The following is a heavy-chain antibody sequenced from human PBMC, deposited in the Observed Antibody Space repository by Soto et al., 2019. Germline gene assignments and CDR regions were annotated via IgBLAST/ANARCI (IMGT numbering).Heavy chain of an antibody. Sequence: PGGSLRLSCAASGFTFSSYGMHWVRQAPGKGLEWVAVISYDGSNKYYADSVKGRFTISRDNSKNTLYLQMNSLRAEDTAVYYCATTTPSYQFDYWGQGTLVTVSS. D-gene: IGHD1-26*01. CDR2: ISYDGSNK. J-gene: IGHJ4*02. CDR3: ATTTPSYQFDY. V-gene: IGHV3-30*03. CDR1: GFTFSSYG.